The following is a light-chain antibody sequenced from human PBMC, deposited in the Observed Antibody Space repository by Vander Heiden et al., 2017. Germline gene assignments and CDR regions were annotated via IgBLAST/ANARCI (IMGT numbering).Light chain of an antibody. CDR3: QQDDSSPQT. CDR2: AAS. CDR1: QGISSY. Sequence: AIRMTQSPSSFSASPGDRVPLTCRATQGISSYLAWYQQKPGKAPKLLIYAASTSQSGVPSRFSGSGSGTDFTLTISCLQSEAFATYYCQQDDSSPQTFGQGTKVEIK. V-gene: IGKV1-8*01. J-gene: IGKJ1*01.